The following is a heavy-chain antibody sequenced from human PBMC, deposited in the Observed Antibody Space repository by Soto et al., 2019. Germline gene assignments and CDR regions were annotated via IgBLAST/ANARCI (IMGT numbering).Heavy chain of an antibody. CDR1: GGSISSYY. D-gene: IGHD2-15*01. CDR2: IYCSGST. CDR3: ARLPCSGGNCYDY. J-gene: IGHJ4*02. Sequence: SETLSLTCTVSGGSISSYYWSWIRQPPGKGLEWIGYIYCSGSTNYNPSLKSRVTISVDTSKNQFSLKLSSVSAADTAVYYCARLPCSGGNCYDYWGQGTLVTVSS. V-gene: IGHV4-59*01.